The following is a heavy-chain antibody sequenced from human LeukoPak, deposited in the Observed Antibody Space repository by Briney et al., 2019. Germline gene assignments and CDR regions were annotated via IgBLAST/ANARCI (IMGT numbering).Heavy chain of an antibody. CDR3: ARVYYSNSYDYWYFDL. Sequence: SETLSLTCTVSGYSISNGYYWGWIRQPPGKKLEFIGSVYHGGNSYYKASLKSRVTISLDTSKNQFSLRLTSVTAADTAVYYCARVYYSNSYDYWYFDLWGRGTLVTVSS. V-gene: IGHV4-38-2*02. D-gene: IGHD6-13*01. CDR2: VYHGGNS. CDR1: GYSISNGYY. J-gene: IGHJ2*01.